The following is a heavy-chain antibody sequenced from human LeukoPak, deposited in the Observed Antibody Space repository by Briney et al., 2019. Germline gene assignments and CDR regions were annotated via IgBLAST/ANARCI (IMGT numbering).Heavy chain of an antibody. Sequence: PGGSLRLSCAASGFTFSSYWMSWVRQAPGKGLEWVANIKQDGSETYYVDSVKGRFTISRDNGKNSLYLQMNSLRAEDTAVYYCAREGSSGGPGYFDYWGQGTLVTVSS. CDR1: GFTFSSYW. D-gene: IGHD6-19*01. J-gene: IGHJ4*02. CDR2: IKQDGSET. V-gene: IGHV3-7*01. CDR3: AREGSSGGPGYFDY.